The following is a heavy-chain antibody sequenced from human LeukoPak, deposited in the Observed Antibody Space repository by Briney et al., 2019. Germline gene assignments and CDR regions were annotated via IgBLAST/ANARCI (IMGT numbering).Heavy chain of an antibody. Sequence: AGGSLRLSCAASGFTFSSYSMNWVRQAPGKGLEWVSSISSSSSYIYYADSVKGRFTISRDNAKNSLYLQVNSLRAEDTAVYYCAELGITMIGGVWGKGTTVTISS. D-gene: IGHD3-10*02. CDR2: ISSSSSYI. CDR1: GFTFSSYS. J-gene: IGHJ6*04. V-gene: IGHV3-21*01. CDR3: AELGITMIGGV.